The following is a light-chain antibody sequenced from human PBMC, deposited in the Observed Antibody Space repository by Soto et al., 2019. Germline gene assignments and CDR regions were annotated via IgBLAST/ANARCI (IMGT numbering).Light chain of an antibody. CDR1: SGHSSYA. J-gene: IGLJ3*02. CDR2: LNSDGSH. CDR3: QTWGTGILV. Sequence: QLVLTQSPSASASLGASVKLTCTLSSGHSSYAIAWHQQQPEKGPRYLMKLNSDGSHSKGDGIPDRFSGSSSGAERYLTISSLRSEDEADYYCQTWGTGILVFGGGTKLPVL. V-gene: IGLV4-69*01.